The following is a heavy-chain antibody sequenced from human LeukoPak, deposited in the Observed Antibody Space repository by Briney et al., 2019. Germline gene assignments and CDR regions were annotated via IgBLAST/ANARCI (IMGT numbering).Heavy chain of an antibody. J-gene: IGHJ4*02. V-gene: IGHV3-7*01. CDR2: IKQDGSEK. Sequence: GGSLRLSCAASGFTFSSYWMSWVRQAPGKGLERVANIKQDGSEKYYVDSVKGRFTVSRDNAKNSLYLQMNSLRAEDTAVYYCARVYRSSSGYCFDFWGQGTLVTASS. CDR1: GFTFSSYW. CDR3: ARVYRSSSGYCFDF. D-gene: IGHD6-6*01.